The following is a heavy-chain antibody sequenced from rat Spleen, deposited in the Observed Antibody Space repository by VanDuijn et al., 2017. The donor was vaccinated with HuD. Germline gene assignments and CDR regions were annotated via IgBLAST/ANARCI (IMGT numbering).Heavy chain of an antibody. V-gene: IGHV5-7*01. J-gene: IGHJ1*01. D-gene: IGHD1-11*01. CDR1: GFTFNDCY. CDR3: ARHSDGGYSPYWYFDF. Sequence: EVQLVESDGGLVQPGRSLKLSCVASGFTFNDCYMAWVRQAPTKGLEWVATITYDGSSAYYPDSVKGRFTISRDNAKSTLYLQMDSLRSEDTATYYCARHSDGGYSPYWYFDFWGPGTMVTVSS. CDR2: ITYDGSSA.